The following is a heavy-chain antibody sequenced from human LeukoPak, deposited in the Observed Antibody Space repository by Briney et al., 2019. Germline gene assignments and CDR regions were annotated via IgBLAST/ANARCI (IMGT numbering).Heavy chain of an antibody. V-gene: IGHV1-46*01. CDR3: ARGGAAGTFDY. J-gene: IGHJ4*02. CDR1: GYTFTSYY. Sequence: PGGSLRLSCAASGYTFTSYYMHWVRQAPGQGLEWMGIINPSGGSTSYAQKFQGRVTMTRDTSTSTVYMELSSLRSEDTAVYYCARGGAAGTFDYWGQGTLVTVSS. CDR2: INPSGGST. D-gene: IGHD6-13*01.